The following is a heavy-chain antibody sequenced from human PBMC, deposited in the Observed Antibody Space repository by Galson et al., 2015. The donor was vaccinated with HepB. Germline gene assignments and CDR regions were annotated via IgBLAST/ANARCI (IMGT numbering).Heavy chain of an antibody. CDR1: GFTFSSYS. D-gene: IGHD2-15*01. CDR2: ISSSSSTI. J-gene: IGHJ4*02. CDR3: ARNRYCSGGSCCSSEVDY. V-gene: IGHV3-48*01. Sequence: LRLSCAASGFTFSSYSMNWVRQAPGKGLEWVSYISSSSSTIYYADSVKGRFTISRDNAKNSLYLQMNGLRAEDTAVYYCARNRYCSGGSCCSSEVDYWGQGTLVTVSS.